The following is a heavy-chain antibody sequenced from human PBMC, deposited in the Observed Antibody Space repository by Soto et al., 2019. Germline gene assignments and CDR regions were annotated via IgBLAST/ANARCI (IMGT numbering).Heavy chain of an antibody. CDR3: ARDQGTVAAATTMVY. CDR1: GFTFSNSW. V-gene: IGHV3-74*01. D-gene: IGHD4-17*01. J-gene: IGHJ4*02. Sequence: EVQLVESGGGLVQPGGSLRLSCAASGFTFSNSWMHWVRQTPGKGLVCVSRINGDGTTTNYADSVKGRFAISRDNAQNTRYLQMNSMRAEDTALYYCARDQGTVAAATTMVYWRQGYVVTVSS. CDR2: INGDGTTT.